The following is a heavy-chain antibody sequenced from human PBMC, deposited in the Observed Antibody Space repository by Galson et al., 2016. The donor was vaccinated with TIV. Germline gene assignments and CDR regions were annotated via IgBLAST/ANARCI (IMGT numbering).Heavy chain of an antibody. CDR3: VREGSTVTMHHYFGMDV. V-gene: IGHV4-38-2*02. CDR1: GYSINSGYY. CDR2: IYESGTT. D-gene: IGHD4-17*01. Sequence: ETLSLTCAVSGYSINSGYYWGWIRQPPGKGLQWIGSIYESGTTYYNPSLKSRLTMSVDTSKNQFPLKLSSVSAADTAVYYCVREGSTVTMHHYFGMDVGGQGTSVTVSS. J-gene: IGHJ6*02.